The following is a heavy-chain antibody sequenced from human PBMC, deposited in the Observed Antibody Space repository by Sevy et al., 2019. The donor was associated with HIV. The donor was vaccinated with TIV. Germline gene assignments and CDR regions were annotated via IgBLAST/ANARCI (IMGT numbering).Heavy chain of an antibody. D-gene: IGHD3-9*01. CDR3: ARGRHYDVLTGPDY. CDR2: ISSSNSTI. Sequence: GGSLRLSCAASGFTFSSYSMNWVRQAPGKGLEWLSYISSSNSTIYYADSVKGRFTISRDNAKNSLYLHMNSLRDEDTAFYYYARGRHYDVLTGPDYWGQGTLVTVSS. J-gene: IGHJ4*02. V-gene: IGHV3-48*02. CDR1: GFTFSSYS.